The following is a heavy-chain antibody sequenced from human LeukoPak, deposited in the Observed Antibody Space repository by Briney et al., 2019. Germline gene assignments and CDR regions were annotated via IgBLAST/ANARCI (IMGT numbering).Heavy chain of an antibody. CDR1: GGSITNYY. V-gene: IGHV4-34*01. D-gene: IGHD6-19*01. J-gene: IGHJ4*02. Sequence: ASETLSLTCTVSGGSITNYYWSWIRQPPGKGLEWIGEINHSGRTIYNPSLTSRVTISVDTSKNQFSLKLNSVTAADTAVYYCARDIGGAGYWSQGTLVTVSS. CDR3: ARDIGGAGY. CDR2: INHSGRT.